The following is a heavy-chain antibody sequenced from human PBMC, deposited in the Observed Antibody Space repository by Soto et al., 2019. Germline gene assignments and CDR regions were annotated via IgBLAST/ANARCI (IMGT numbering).Heavy chain of an antibody. D-gene: IGHD2-2*01. CDR2: IYNGGGT. CDR3: ARTVVEVCSGISCSGGAFDI. Sequence: EVQLVESGGALFQPGGSLRLSCAVSGFTVSSYYMSWVRQAPGEGLEWVSVIYNGGGTNYADSVKGRFAISRDNSKNTLYFQMNSLRAVDTAVYYCARTVVEVCSGISCSGGAFDIWGQGTMVTVSS. J-gene: IGHJ3*02. CDR1: GFTVSSYY. V-gene: IGHV3-66*01.